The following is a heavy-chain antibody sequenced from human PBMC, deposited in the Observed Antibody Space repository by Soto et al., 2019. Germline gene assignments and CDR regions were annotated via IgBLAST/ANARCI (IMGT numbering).Heavy chain of an antibody. CDR1: GYSFAGYW. V-gene: IGHV5-10-1*01. CDR2: IYPSDSHT. D-gene: IGHD3-22*01. J-gene: IGHJ4*02. Sequence: PGESLKISCKGSGYSFAGYWITWVRQKPGKGLEWMGRIYPSDSHTYYSPSFRGHVTISATKSITTVFLQWSSLRASDTAMYYCGRQIYYSDSGPNFQYYFDSWGQGTPVTVSS. CDR3: GRQIYYSDSGPNFQYYFDS.